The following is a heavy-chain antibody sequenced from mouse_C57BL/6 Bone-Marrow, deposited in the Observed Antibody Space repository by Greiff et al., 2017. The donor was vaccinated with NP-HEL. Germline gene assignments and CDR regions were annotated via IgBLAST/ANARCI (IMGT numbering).Heavy chain of an antibody. CDR1: GFSLTSYG. Sequence: VQLVESGPGLVQPSQSLSITCTVSGFSLTSYGVHWVRQSPGKGLEWLGVIWSGGSTDYNAAFISRLSISKDNSKSQVFFKMNSLQADDTAIYYCARMRGYYDYDGYYAMDYWGQGTSVTVSS. D-gene: IGHD2-4*01. V-gene: IGHV2-2*01. CDR3: ARMRGYYDYDGYYAMDY. CDR2: IWSGGST. J-gene: IGHJ4*01.